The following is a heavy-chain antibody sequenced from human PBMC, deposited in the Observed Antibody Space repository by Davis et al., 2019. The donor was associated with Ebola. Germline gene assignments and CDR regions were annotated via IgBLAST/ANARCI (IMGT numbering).Heavy chain of an antibody. V-gene: IGHV3-11*01. CDR2: ISSSGGTI. CDR1: GFTFSDYY. J-gene: IGHJ6*02. CDR3: ARDRSHPTYNWNDYYGMDV. Sequence: PGGSLRLSCAASGFTFSDYYMSWIRQAPGKGLEWVSYISSSGGTIYYTDSVKGRFTISRDNAKNSLYLQMNSLRAEDTAVYYCARDRSHPTYNWNDYYGMDVWGQGTTVTVSS. D-gene: IGHD1-20*01.